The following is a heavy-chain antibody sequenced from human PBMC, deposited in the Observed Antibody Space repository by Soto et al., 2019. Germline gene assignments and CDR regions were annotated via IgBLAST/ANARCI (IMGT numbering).Heavy chain of an antibody. V-gene: IGHV3-9*01. J-gene: IGHJ1*01. CDR3: VNAESINWYSGHFRH. D-gene: IGHD6-13*01. CDR2: INWNSGSI. Sequence: EVQLVESGGGLVQPGRSLRRSCAASGFTFDDYAMHWVRQVPGKGLEWVSGINWNSGSIGYADSVKGRFAISRDNAKNSLHMQMNSLRAEDTAFYYCVNAESINWYSGHFRHWGQGTLVTVSS. CDR1: GFTFDDYA.